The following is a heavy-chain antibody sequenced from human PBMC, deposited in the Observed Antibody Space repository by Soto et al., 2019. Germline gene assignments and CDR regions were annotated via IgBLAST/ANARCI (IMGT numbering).Heavy chain of an antibody. J-gene: IGHJ5*02. Sequence: ASVKVSCKTSGYTFTSHGVSWVRWAPGRGLEWLGWISGYNGDTKYGQKVQGRVSMTTDTSTATGYMELRRLRAEDTAVYYCAKDRAGSWGQGTLVTVSS. CDR3: AKDRAGS. CDR2: ISGYNGDT. CDR1: GYTFTSHG. V-gene: IGHV1-18*04. D-gene: IGHD6-19*01.